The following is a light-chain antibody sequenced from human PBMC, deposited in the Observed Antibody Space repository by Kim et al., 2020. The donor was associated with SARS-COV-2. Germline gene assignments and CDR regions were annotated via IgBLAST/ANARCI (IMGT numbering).Light chain of an antibody. CDR3: QQRGNWPT. J-gene: IGKJ5*01. V-gene: IGKV3-11*01. Sequence: WSPGDRSPLSCRASQCVRIYLAWYQQKPGQAPRFLIYDASNRATGIPARFSGSGSGTDFTLTISSRESEDFAVYYCQQRGNWPTFGQGTRLEIK. CDR2: DAS. CDR1: QCVRIY.